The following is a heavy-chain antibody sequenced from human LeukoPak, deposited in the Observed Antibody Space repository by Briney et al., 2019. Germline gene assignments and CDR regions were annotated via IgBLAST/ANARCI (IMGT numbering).Heavy chain of an antibody. D-gene: IGHD3-3*01. V-gene: IGHV3-20*04. CDR3: ARVVRSTRGYYYYMDV. CDR2: INWNGGST. J-gene: IGHJ6*03. CDR1: GFTFDDYG. Sequence: GGSLRLSCAASGFTFDDYGMSWVRQAPGKGLEWVSGINWNGGSTGYADSVKGRFTISRDNAKNSLYLQMNSLRAEDTALYYCARVVRSTRGYYYYMDVWGKGTTVTVSS.